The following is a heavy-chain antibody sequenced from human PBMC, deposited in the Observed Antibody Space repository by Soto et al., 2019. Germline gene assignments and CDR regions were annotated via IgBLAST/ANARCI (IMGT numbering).Heavy chain of an antibody. CDR3: ARDEVVDTAYPYYYGMDV. CDR1: GYTFASYA. V-gene: IGHV1-3*01. CDR2: INAGNGNT. D-gene: IGHD5-18*01. Sequence: ASVKVSCKASGYTFASYARHWVRQAPGQRLEWMGWINAGNGNTKYSQKFQGRVTITRDTSASTAYMELSSLRSEDTAVYYCARDEVVDTAYPYYYGMDVWGQGTTVTVSS. J-gene: IGHJ6*02.